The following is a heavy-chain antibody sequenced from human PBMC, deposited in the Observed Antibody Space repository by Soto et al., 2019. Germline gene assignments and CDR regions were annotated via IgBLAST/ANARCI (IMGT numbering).Heavy chain of an antibody. V-gene: IGHV3-48*02. CDR3: ASSSIYSYGFLRHPYYYYGMDV. Sequence: GGSLRLSCAASGFTFSSYSMNWVRQAPGKGLEWVSYISSSSSTIYYADSVKGRFTISRDNAKNSLYLQMNSLRDEDTAVYYCASSSIYSYGFLRHPYYYYGMDVWGQGTTVTVSS. CDR1: GFTFSSYS. CDR2: ISSSSSTI. J-gene: IGHJ6*02. D-gene: IGHD5-18*01.